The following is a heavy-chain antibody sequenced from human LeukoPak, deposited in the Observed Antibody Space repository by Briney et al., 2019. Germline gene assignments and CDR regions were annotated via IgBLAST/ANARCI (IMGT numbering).Heavy chain of an antibody. CDR3: AREKGELRAFDY. CDR1: GGSISSSSYY. D-gene: IGHD1-26*01. J-gene: IGHJ4*02. CDR2: IYYSGST. V-gene: IGHV4-39*07. Sequence: SETLSLTCTVSGGSISSSSYYWGWIRQPPGKGLEWIGSIYYSGSTYYNPSLKSRVTISVDTSKNQFSLKLSSVTAADTAVCYCAREKGELRAFDYWGQGTLVTVSS.